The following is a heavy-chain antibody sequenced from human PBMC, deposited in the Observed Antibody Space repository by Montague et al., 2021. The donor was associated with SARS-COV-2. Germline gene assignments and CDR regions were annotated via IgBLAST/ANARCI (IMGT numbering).Heavy chain of an antibody. CDR3: VRDYGDYGEEFLDY. J-gene: IGHJ4*02. CDR2: IWFDGSKE. Sequence: SLRLSCPGSGYYFNSYGMHWVRQAPGKGLEWVAVIWFDGSKEYYVDSVKGRFAISRDKSKNMLYLQMNSLRVEDTATYFCVRDYGDYGEEFLDYWGQGTPVIVSS. CDR1: GYYFNSYG. V-gene: IGHV3-33*08. D-gene: IGHD4-17*01.